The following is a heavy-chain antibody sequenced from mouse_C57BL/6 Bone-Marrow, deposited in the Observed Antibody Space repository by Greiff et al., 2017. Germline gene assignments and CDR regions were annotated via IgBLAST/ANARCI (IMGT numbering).Heavy chain of an antibody. Sequence: QVQLKQSGAELVRPGTSVKVSCKASGYAFTNYLIEWVKQRPGQGLEWIGVINPGSGGTNYNEKFKGKATLTADKSSSTAYMQLSSLTSEDSAVYFCAKTAQATGFAYWGQGTLVTVSA. D-gene: IGHD3-2*02. J-gene: IGHJ3*01. CDR1: GYAFTNYL. CDR3: AKTAQATGFAY. CDR2: INPGSGGT. V-gene: IGHV1-54*01.